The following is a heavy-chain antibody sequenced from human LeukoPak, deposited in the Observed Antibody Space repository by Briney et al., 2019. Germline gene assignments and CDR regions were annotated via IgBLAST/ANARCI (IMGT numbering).Heavy chain of an antibody. D-gene: IGHD1-7*01. V-gene: IGHV1-18*01. Sequence: ASVKVSCKASGYTFTSYGISWVRQAPGQGLEWMGWISAYNGNTNYAQKLQGRVTMTTDTSTSTAYMELSRLRSDDTAVYYCARVRGTGTTATFDYWGQGTLVTVSS. CDR3: ARVRGTGTTATFDY. CDR2: ISAYNGNT. CDR1: GYTFTSYG. J-gene: IGHJ4*02.